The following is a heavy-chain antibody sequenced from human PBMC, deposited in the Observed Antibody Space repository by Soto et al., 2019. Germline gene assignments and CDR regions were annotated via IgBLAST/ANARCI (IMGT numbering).Heavy chain of an antibody. J-gene: IGHJ6*02. Sequence: EVQLVESGGGLVQPGGSLRLYCAASGFTFSSYSMNWVRQAPGKGLEWVSYISSSSSTIYYADSVKGRFTISRDNAKNSLYLQMNSLRDEDTAVYYCARKNTYYYVSSGRMDVWGQGTTVTVSS. CDR3: ARKNTYYYVSSGRMDV. CDR1: GFTFSSYS. CDR2: ISSSSSTI. D-gene: IGHD3-22*01. V-gene: IGHV3-48*02.